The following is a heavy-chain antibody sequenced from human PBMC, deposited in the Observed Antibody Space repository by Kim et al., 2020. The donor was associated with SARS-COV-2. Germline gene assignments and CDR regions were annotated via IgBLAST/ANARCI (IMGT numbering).Heavy chain of an antibody. V-gene: IGHV4-59*01. Sequence: LKRRVTISVDTSKNQFSLKLSSVTAADTAVYYCARDRRVAAAGTSSWFDPWGQGTLVTVSS. D-gene: IGHD6-13*01. CDR3: ARDRRVAAAGTSSWFDP. J-gene: IGHJ5*02.